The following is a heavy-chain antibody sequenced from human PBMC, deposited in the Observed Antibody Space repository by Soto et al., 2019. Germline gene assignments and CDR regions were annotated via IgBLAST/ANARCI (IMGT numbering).Heavy chain of an antibody. CDR3: AINTYGDGNLDY. CDR2: MSYRGST. Sequence: QMQLQESGPGLVKPSETLSLTCTVSDGSISTSSYYWGWIRQPPGKGLEWSGSMSYRGSTYYNPSLKSRVTIAVNTSKNHLSLKLSAVTAADTAGYYCAINTYGDGNLDYWGQGTLVTVSS. CDR1: DGSISTSSYY. D-gene: IGHD5-18*01. J-gene: IGHJ4*02. V-gene: IGHV4-39*02.